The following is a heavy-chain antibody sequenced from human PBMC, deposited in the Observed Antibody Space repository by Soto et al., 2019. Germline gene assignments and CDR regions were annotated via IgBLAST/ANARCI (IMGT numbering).Heavy chain of an antibody. V-gene: IGHV4-59*08. CDR3: ARIKLGPLNHSSFDY. CDR2: IYYSGST. D-gene: IGHD7-27*01. J-gene: IGHJ4*02. Sequence: SETLSLTCTVSGGSISSYYWSWIRQPPGKGLEWIGYIYYSGSTNYNPSLKSRVTISVDTSKNQFSLKLSSVTAADTAVYYCARIKLGPLNHSSFDYWGQGTLVTVSS. CDR1: GGSISSYY.